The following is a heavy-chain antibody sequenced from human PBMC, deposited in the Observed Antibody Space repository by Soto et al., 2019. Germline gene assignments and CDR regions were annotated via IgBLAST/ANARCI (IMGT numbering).Heavy chain of an antibody. CDR2: ISAYNGNT. V-gene: IGHV1-18*01. D-gene: IGHD3-3*01. Sequence: AASVKVSCKASGYTFTSYGISWVRQAPGQGLEWMGWISAYNGNTNYAQKLQGRVTMTTDTSTSTAYMELRSLRSDDTAVYYCARVGWTRRITIYCDPWGQGTLVTVSS. CDR3: ARVGWTRRITIYCDP. J-gene: IGHJ5*02. CDR1: GYTFTSYG.